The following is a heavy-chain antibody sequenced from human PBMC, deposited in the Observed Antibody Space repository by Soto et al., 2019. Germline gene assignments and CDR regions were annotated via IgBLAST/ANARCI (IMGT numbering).Heavy chain of an antibody. CDR2: ISRSGSTI. Sequence: QVQLVESGGGLVKPGGSLRLSCAASGFTFSDYYMSWLRQAPGKGLEWVSYISRSGSTIYYADSVKGRFTISRDKAKNSLYLQMTSLRAEDTAVYYCAREGEWIQLYIDYWGQGTLVTVSS. J-gene: IGHJ4*02. CDR3: AREGEWIQLYIDY. D-gene: IGHD5-18*01. V-gene: IGHV3-11*01. CDR1: GFTFSDYY.